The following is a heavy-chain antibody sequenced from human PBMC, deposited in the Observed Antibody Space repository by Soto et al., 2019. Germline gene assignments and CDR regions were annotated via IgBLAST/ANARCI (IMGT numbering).Heavy chain of an antibody. CDR3: ARFPRIKDSSGSKFDY. J-gene: IGHJ4*02. V-gene: IGHV3-74*01. CDR1: GFTFSNYW. Sequence: PGGSLRLSCAASGFTFSNYWMHWVRQAPGKGLVWVSRINSDGSTTTYADFVKGRFTISRDNAKNTLYLQMNSLRAEDSGVYYCARFPRIKDSSGSKFDYWGQGTLVTVSS. D-gene: IGHD6-19*01. CDR2: INSDGSTT.